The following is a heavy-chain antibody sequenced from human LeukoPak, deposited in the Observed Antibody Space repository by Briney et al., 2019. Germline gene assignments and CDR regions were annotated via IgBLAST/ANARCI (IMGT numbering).Heavy chain of an antibody. V-gene: IGHV1-69*05. CDR3: ASETEYQLQPGGWFDP. D-gene: IGHD2-2*01. Sequence: RASVKVSCKASGGTFSSYAISWVRQAPGQGLEWMGGIIPIFGTANYAQKFQGRVTITTDESASTAYMELSSLRSEDTAVYYCASETEYQLQPGGWFDPWGQGTLVTVSS. CDR1: GGTFSSYA. CDR2: IIPIFGTA. J-gene: IGHJ5*02.